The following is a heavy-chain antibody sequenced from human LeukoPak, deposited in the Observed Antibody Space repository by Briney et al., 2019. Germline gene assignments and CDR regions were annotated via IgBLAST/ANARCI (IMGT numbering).Heavy chain of an antibody. CDR2: ISYDGSNK. CDR3: AKDLSLGGINDSSGYYYPGEFYYYGMDV. Sequence: GRSLRLSCAASGFTFSSYGMHWVRQAPGKGLEWVAVISYDGSNKYYADSVKGRFTISRDNSKNTLYLQMNSLRAEDTAVYYCAKDLSLGGINDSSGYYYPGEFYYYGMDVWGQGTTVTVSS. CDR1: GFTFSSYG. D-gene: IGHD3-22*01. V-gene: IGHV3-30*18. J-gene: IGHJ6*02.